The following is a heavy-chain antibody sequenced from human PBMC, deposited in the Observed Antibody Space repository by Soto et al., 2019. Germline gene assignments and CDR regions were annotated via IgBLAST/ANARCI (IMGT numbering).Heavy chain of an antibody. V-gene: IGHV1-2*04. CDR2: INPNSGGT. J-gene: IGHJ3*02. CDR3: AAFTRYCSSTSCPSDAFDI. Sequence: ASVNVSCKASGYTFTGYYMHWVRQAPGQGLEWMGWINPNSGGTNYAQKFQGWVTMTRDTSISTAYMELSRLRSDDTAVYYCAAFTRYCSSTSCPSDAFDIWGQGTMVTVSS. D-gene: IGHD2-2*01. CDR1: GYTFTGYY.